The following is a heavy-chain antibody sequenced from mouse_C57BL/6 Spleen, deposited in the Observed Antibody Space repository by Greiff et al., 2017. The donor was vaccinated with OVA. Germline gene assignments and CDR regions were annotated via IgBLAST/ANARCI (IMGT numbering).Heavy chain of an antibody. V-gene: IGHV6-6*01. Sequence: EVQLMESGGGLVQPGGSMKLSCAASGFTFSDAWMDWVRQSPEKGLEWVAEIRNKANNHATYYAESVKGRFTISRADSKSSVYLQMSSLRAEDTGIYYCTSDEGYYYAMDYWGQGTSVTVSS. CDR1: GFTFSDAW. J-gene: IGHJ4*01. CDR3: TSDEGYYYAMDY. CDR2: IRNKANNHAT.